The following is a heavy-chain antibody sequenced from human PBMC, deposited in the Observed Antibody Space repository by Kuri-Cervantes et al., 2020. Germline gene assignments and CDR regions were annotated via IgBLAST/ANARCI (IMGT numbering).Heavy chain of an antibody. Sequence: SGPTLVKPTQTLTLTCTFSGFSLSTSGVGVGWIRQPPGKALEWLGVIYWDDDKHYNPSLKSRLTITKDTSKNQVVLTMTNMDPVDTATYYCAHLYYDILTGYYTSFDYWGQGTLVTVSS. CDR1: GFSLSTSGVG. J-gene: IGHJ4*02. CDR2: IYWDDDK. D-gene: IGHD3-9*01. CDR3: AHLYYDILTGYYTSFDY. V-gene: IGHV2-5*02.